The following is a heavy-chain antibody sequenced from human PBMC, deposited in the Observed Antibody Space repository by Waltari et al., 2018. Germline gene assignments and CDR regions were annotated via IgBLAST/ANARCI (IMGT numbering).Heavy chain of an antibody. V-gene: IGHV4-39*07. CDR3: ARAYGPDVDIVATKYYFDY. CDR1: GGSISSSSYY. D-gene: IGHD5-12*01. J-gene: IGHJ4*02. CDR2: IYYSGST. Sequence: QLQLQESGPGLVKPSETLSLTCTVSGGSISSSSYYWGWIRQPPGKGLEWIGSIYYSGSTYYNPSLKSRVTISVDTSKNQFSLKLSSVTAADTAVYYCARAYGPDVDIVATKYYFDYWGQGTLVTVSS.